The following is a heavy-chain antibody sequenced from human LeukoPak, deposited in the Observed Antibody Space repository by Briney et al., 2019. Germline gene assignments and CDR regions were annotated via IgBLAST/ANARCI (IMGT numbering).Heavy chain of an antibody. J-gene: IGHJ4*02. CDR1: GFTFSSHA. CDR2: ISGSDGRT. CDR3: ARGLAGGYDSADY. V-gene: IGHV3-23*01. D-gene: IGHD5-12*01. Sequence: PGGSLRLSCEASGFTFSSHAMSWVRQAPGKGLDWVAAISGSDGRTFYADSVKGRFAVSRDNSKKTLYLQMNSLRVEDTAVYYCARGLAGGYDSADYWGQGTLVTVSS.